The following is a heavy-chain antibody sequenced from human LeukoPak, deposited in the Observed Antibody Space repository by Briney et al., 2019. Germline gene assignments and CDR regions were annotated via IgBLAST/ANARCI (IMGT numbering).Heavy chain of an antibody. CDR3: AYMRGLYYGIDY. D-gene: IGHD3-10*01. CDR2: ISGSGGST. J-gene: IGHJ4*02. CDR1: GFTFSSYA. V-gene: IGHV3-23*01. Sequence: GGSLRLSCAASGFTFSSYAMSWVRQAPGKGLEWVSAISGSGGSTYYADSVKGRFTISRDNSKNTLYLQMNSLRAEDTAVYYCAYMRGLYYGIDYWGQGTLVTVSS.